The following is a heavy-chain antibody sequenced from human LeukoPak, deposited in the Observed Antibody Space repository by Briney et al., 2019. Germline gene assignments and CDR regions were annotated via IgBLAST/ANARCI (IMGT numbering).Heavy chain of an antibody. J-gene: IGHJ4*02. CDR2: IYTSGST. CDR1: GGSISSYY. CDR3: ARVKYSSSSLVYFDY. D-gene: IGHD6-6*01. V-gene: IGHV4-4*07. Sequence: SETLSLTCTVSGGSISSYYWSWIRQPAGKGLEWIGRIYTSGSTNYNPSLKSRVTMSVDTSKNQFSLKLSSVTAADTAVYYCARVKYSSSSLVYFDYWGQGTLVTVSS.